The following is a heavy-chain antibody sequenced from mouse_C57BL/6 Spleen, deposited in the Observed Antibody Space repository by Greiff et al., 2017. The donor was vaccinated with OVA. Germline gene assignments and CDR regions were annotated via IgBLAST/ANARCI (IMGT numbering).Heavy chain of an antibody. CDR1: GYAFTNYL. CDR2: INPGSGGT. Sequence: VQLQQSGAELVRPGTSVKVSCKASGYAFTNYLIEWVKQRPGQGLEWIGVINPGSGGTNYNEKFKGKATLTADKSSSTAYMQLSSLTSEDSAVYFCAREEYPRGFAYWGQGTLVTVSA. J-gene: IGHJ3*01. CDR3: AREEYPRGFAY. D-gene: IGHD2-10*02. V-gene: IGHV1-54*01.